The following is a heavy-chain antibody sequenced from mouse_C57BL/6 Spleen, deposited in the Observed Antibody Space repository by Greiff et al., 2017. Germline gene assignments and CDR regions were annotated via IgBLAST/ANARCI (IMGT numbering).Heavy chain of an antibody. CDR1: GFTFSDYG. D-gene: IGHD1-1*01. CDR3: ARHYYGSSYGAMDY. J-gene: IGHJ4*01. Sequence: EVQLVESGGGLVQPGGSLKLSCAASGFTFSDYGMAWVRQAPRKGPEWVAFISNLAYSIYYADTVTGRFTISRENAKNTLYLEMSSLRSEDTAMYYCARHYYGSSYGAMDYWGQGTSVTVSS. V-gene: IGHV5-15*01. CDR2: ISNLAYSI.